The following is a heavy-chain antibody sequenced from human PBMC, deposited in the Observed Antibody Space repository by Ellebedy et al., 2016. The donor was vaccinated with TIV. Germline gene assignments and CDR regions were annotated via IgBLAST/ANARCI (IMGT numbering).Heavy chain of an antibody. CDR2: VSDNYDTT. D-gene: IGHD2-15*01. CDR3: ARDLGAGGSYYYFDS. CDR1: GFSFSRYG. J-gene: IGHJ4*02. Sequence: GESLKISXAGSGFSFSRYGMNWVRQAPGQGLEWLAYVSDNYDTTHYANSVRDRFTISRDNAKASVYLQMNSLRAEDRAVYYCARDLGAGGSYYYFDSWGQGTQVTVSS. V-gene: IGHV3-48*04.